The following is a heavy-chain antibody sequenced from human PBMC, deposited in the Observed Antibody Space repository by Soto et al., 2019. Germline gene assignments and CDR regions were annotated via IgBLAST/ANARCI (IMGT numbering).Heavy chain of an antibody. CDR1: GFTFSSYS. CDR2: ISSSSSYI. D-gene: IGHD3-9*01. V-gene: IGHV3-21*01. J-gene: IGHJ4*02. Sequence: EVQLVESGGGLIKPGGSLRLSCAASGFTFSSYSMNWVRQAPGKGLEWVSSISSSSSYIYYADSVKGRFTISRDNAKNSLYLQRNSLRAEDTAVYYCARGGQHVLRYFDCWGQGTLVIVSS. CDR3: ARGGQHVLRYFDC.